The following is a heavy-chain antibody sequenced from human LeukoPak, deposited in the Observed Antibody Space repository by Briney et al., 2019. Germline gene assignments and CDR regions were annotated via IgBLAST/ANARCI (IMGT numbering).Heavy chain of an antibody. Sequence: SETLSLTCTVSSGSISTSNYYWGWVRQPPGKALEWIGNIFYSGSTYYSPSLKSRVTISLDTSRNQFSLKLNSVTAADTAVYYCARLTYGSGTQYVDPWGQGTLVPVSS. CDR2: IFYSGST. CDR3: ARLTYGSGTQYVDP. V-gene: IGHV4-39*07. CDR1: SGSISTSNYY. D-gene: IGHD3-10*01. J-gene: IGHJ5*02.